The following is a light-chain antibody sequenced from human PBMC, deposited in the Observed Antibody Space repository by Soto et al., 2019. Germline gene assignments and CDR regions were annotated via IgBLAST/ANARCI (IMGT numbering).Light chain of an antibody. CDR2: GAS. J-gene: IGKJ2*03. CDR1: QSIDTY. V-gene: IGKV3-11*01. CDR3: QLRYFLLLS. Sequence: GERATLSCRASQSIDTYLAWYQQKPGQAPRLLIYGASDRATGIPARFSGSGSGTAFTLTICFLEPEDFALYCCQLRYFLLLSF.